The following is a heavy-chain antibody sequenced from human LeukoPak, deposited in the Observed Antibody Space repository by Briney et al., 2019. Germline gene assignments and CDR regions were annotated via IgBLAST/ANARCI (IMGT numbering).Heavy chain of an antibody. V-gene: IGHV3-33*01. CDR1: GFTFSSYG. CDR2: IWYDGSNK. D-gene: IGHD3-9*01. CDR3: ATQLRYFDWLPLGY. J-gene: IGHJ4*02. Sequence: GGSLRLSRAASGFTFSSYGMHWVRQAPGKGLEWVAVIWYDGSNKYYADSVKGRFTISRDNSKNTLYLQMNSLRAEDTAVYYCATQLRYFDWLPLGYWGQGTLVTVSS.